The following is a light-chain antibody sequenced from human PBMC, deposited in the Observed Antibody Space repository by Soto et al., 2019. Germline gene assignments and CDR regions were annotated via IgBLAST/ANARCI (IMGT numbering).Light chain of an antibody. CDR2: DTS. CDR1: QRVSGGF. V-gene: IGKV3D-20*01. CDR3: QQYGSSPS. Sequence: DIVLTQSPATLSLSPGERATLYCGASQRVSGGFLAWYQQKPGLAPRLILYDTSFRATGIPDRFSGSGSGTDFTLTISRLGREDFAVYYCQQYGSSPSFGQGTKVEIK. J-gene: IGKJ1*01.